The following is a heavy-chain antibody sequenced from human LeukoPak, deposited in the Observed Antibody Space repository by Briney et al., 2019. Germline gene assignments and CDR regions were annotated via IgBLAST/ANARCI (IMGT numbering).Heavy chain of an antibody. CDR3: AKDLPSPWVISYYYYYYMDV. D-gene: IGHD3-22*01. Sequence: GGSLRLSCAVSGFTFSSFAMSWVRQAPGKGLEWVSRISGSGDSTYYADSVKGRFTISRDNSKNTLYLQMNSLRAEDTAVYYCAKDLPSPWVISYYYYYYMDVWGKGTTVTVSS. J-gene: IGHJ6*03. CDR1: GFTFSSFA. V-gene: IGHV3-23*01. CDR2: ISGSGDST.